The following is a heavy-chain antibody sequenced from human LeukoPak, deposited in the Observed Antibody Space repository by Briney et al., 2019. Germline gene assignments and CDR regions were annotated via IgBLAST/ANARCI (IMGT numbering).Heavy chain of an antibody. J-gene: IGHJ3*02. CDR2: IYNSGST. CDR3: ARDSGGPHSGFEI. CDR1: GGSISSGTYY. V-gene: IGHV4-61*01. D-gene: IGHD1-26*01. Sequence: SETLSLTCTVSGGSISSGTYYWGWIRQPPGKGLEWIGYIYNSGSTNYNPSLKSRVTISVDTSKNQYSLKMSSVTAADTAVYYCARDSGGPHSGFEIWGQGTMVTASS.